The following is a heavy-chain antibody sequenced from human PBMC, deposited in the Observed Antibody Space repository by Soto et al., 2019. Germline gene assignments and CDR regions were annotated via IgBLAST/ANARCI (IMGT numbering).Heavy chain of an antibody. CDR3: LRDYSGWFDL. Sequence: QVQLVESVGGVVQPGRSLRLSCAASGFTFSSYPIHWVRQAPGKGLEWVGSISYDGTSEDFADSLRGRFTLSRDNSKDMLWLQMNSLRSEDTAVYYCLRDYSGWFDLWGQGTLVTVSS. V-gene: IGHV3-30-3*01. CDR1: GFTFSSYP. D-gene: IGHD3-10*01. CDR2: ISYDGTSE. J-gene: IGHJ5*01.